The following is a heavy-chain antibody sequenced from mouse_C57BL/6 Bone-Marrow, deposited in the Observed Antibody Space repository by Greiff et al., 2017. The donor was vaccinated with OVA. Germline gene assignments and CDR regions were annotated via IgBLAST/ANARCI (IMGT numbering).Heavy chain of an antibody. CDR3: VRDGYSFDY. CDR1: GFSFTTYA. J-gene: IGHJ2*01. Sequence: EVKVEESGGGLVQPKGSLKLSCAASGFSFTTYAMNWVRQAPGKGLEWVARIRSKSNNYATYYADSVKDRFTISRDDSESMLYLQMNNLKTEDTAMYYCVRDGYSFDYWGQGTTLTVSS. V-gene: IGHV10-1*01. CDR2: IRSKSNNYAT. D-gene: IGHD2-3*01.